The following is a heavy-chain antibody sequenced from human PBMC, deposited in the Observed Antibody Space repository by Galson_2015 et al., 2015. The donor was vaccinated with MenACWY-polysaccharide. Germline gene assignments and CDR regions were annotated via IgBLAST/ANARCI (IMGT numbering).Heavy chain of an antibody. V-gene: IGHV1-69*04. J-gene: IGHJ4*02. CDR1: GGTFSSYT. Sequence: SVKVSCKASGGTFSSYTISWVRQAPGQGLEWMGRIIPILGIANYAQKFQGRVTITADKSTSTAYMELSSLRSEDTAVYYCAREGGGYYDSSRVPESDYWGQGTLVTVSS. D-gene: IGHD3-22*01. CDR2: IIPILGIA. CDR3: AREGGGYYDSSRVPESDY.